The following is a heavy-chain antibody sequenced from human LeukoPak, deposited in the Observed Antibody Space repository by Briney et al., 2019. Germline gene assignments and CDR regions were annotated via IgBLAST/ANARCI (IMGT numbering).Heavy chain of an antibody. CDR3: ARGHHGLEY. Sequence: GGSLRLSCAASGLTFSIYWMSWVRQVPGKGLEWVAYINPDGSEKYYVDSVKGRFTISRDSAKNSLYLQMNSLRAEDTALYYCARGHHGLEYWGQGTLVTVSS. V-gene: IGHV3-7*01. CDR1: GLTFSIYW. J-gene: IGHJ4*02. D-gene: IGHD1-1*01. CDR2: INPDGSEK.